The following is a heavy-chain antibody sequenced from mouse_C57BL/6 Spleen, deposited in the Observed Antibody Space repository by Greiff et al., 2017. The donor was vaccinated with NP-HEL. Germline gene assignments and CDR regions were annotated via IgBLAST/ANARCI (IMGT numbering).Heavy chain of an antibody. J-gene: IGHJ3*01. CDR2: IDPSDSET. D-gene: IGHD2-4*01. V-gene: IGHV1-52*01. CDR1: GYTFTSYW. CDR3: ASRRYDYDGFAY. Sequence: VKLQQPGAELVRPGSSVKLSCKASGYTFTSYWMHWVKQRPIQGLEWIGNIDPSDSETHYNQKFKDKATLTVDKSSSTAYMQLSSLTSEDSAVYYCASRRYDYDGFAYWGQGTLVTVSA.